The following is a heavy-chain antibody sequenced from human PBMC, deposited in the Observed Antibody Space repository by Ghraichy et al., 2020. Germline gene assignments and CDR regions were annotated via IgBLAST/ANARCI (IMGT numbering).Heavy chain of an antibody. J-gene: IGHJ4*02. CDR1: GFTFDDYA. CDR3: AKAPGTTYSSSWSFDY. Sequence: SLRLSCAASGFTFDDYAMHWVRQAPGKGLEWVSGISWNSGSIGYADSVKGRFTISRDNAKNSLYLQMNSLRAEDTALYYCAKAPGTTYSSSWSFDYWGQGTLITVSS. CDR2: ISWNSGSI. D-gene: IGHD6-13*01. V-gene: IGHV3-9*01.